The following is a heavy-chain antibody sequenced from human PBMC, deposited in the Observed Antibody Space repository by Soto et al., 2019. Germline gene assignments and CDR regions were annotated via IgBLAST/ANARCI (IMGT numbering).Heavy chain of an antibody. CDR2: INPSGGST. Sequence: ASVKVSCKASGYTFTSYYMHWVRQAPGQGLEWMGIINPSGGSTSYAQKFQGRVNMTRDTSTSTVYMELSSLRSEDTAVYYCARDKYCSSTSCYPFDYWGQGTLVTVSS. J-gene: IGHJ4*02. D-gene: IGHD2-2*01. CDR3: ARDKYCSSTSCYPFDY. CDR1: GYTFTSYY. V-gene: IGHV1-46*03.